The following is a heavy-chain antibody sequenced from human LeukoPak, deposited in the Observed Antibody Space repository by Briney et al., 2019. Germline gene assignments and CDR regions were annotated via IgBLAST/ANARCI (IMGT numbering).Heavy chain of an antibody. Sequence: GGSLRLSCAASGFTFSSYAMSWVRQAPGKGLEWVSAISGSGGSTYYADSVKGRFTISRDNSKNTLYLQMNSLRAEDTAVYYCAKSDRSWGSRENIVATTNDYWGQGTLVTVSS. CDR1: GFTFSSYA. V-gene: IGHV3-23*01. J-gene: IGHJ4*02. D-gene: IGHD5-12*01. CDR2: ISGSGGST. CDR3: AKSDRSWGSRENIVATTNDY.